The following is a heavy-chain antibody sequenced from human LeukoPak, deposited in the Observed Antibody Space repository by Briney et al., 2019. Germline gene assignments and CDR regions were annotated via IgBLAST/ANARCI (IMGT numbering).Heavy chain of an antibody. Sequence: GGSLRLSCAASGFTFSTYGMHWVRQAPGKGLQWVSAISGGGVAIYYADSVKGRFTISRDNSKNTLYLQMNSLRAEDTAVYYCAKDGFDYYDSSGYYYFNYWGQGTLVTVSS. CDR1: GFTFSTYG. CDR3: AKDGFDYYDSSGYYYFNY. V-gene: IGHV3-23*01. J-gene: IGHJ4*02. CDR2: ISGGGVAI. D-gene: IGHD3-22*01.